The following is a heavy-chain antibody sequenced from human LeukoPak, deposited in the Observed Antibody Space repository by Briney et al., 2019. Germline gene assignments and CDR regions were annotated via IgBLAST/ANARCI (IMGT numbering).Heavy chain of an antibody. Sequence: KPGGSLRLSCAASGFTFSSYSMNWVRQAPGKGLEWVSSISSSSSYIYYADSVKGRFTISRDNAKNSLYLQMNSLRAEDTAVYYCARESSKTGGSYRSKPFDYWGQGTLVTVS. J-gene: IGHJ4*02. V-gene: IGHV3-21*01. CDR1: GFTFSSYS. D-gene: IGHD3-16*02. CDR2: ISSSSSYI. CDR3: ARESSKTGGSYRSKPFDY.